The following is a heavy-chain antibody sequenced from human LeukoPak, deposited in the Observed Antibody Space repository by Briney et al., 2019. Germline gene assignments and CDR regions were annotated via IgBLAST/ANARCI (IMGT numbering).Heavy chain of an antibody. J-gene: IGHJ4*02. Sequence: ASVKVSCKASGYTFTGYYMLWVRQAPGQGLEWMGWINPNSGGTNYAQKFQGRVTMTRDTSISTAYMELSRLRSDDTAVYYCARVITGTTVGDYWGQGTLVTVSS. D-gene: IGHD1-7*01. V-gene: IGHV1-2*02. CDR3: ARVITGTTVGDY. CDR2: INPNSGGT. CDR1: GYTFTGYY.